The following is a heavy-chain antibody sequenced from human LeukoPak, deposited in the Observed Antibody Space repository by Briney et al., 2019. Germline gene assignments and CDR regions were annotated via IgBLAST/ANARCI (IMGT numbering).Heavy chain of an antibody. CDR2: IMTDGSEE. CDR3: ARDWNGSGWPTDY. Sequence: GSLRLFCGASGFNFSSHWMSWVRQAPGKGLEWVAIIMTDGSEEDYVDAVKGRFTISRDNAKNCLYLQMNNLRAEDTAVYYCARDWNGSGWPTDYWGQGTLVTVSS. V-gene: IGHV3-7*05. J-gene: IGHJ4*02. CDR1: GFNFSSHW. D-gene: IGHD6-19*01.